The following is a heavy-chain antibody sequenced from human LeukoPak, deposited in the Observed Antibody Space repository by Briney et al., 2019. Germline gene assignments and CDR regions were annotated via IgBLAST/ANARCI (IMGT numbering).Heavy chain of an antibody. Sequence: GGSLRLSCTASGFSLSSYSMNWVRQAPGKGLEWVAYIAYTGTIHYADSVRGRFAISRDSAKSSLFLQLNSLRAEDTAVYYCARDPHSLDYWGQGTLVTVSS. CDR3: ARDPHSLDY. J-gene: IGHJ4*02. CDR1: GFSLSSYS. CDR2: IAYTGTI. V-gene: IGHV3-48*01.